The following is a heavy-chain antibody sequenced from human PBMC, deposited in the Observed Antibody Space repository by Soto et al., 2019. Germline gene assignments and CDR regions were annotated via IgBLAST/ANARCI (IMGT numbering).Heavy chain of an antibody. J-gene: IGHJ4*02. CDR3: ASSGY. Sequence: SLRLSCVVSGFTFSRYAMHWVRQAPGKGLEWVAVISHDGSEKYYADSVKGRFTISRHNSKNTLYLQMNSLRTEDTAVYYCASSGYWGQGTLVTVSS. D-gene: IGHD3-10*01. V-gene: IGHV3-30-3*01. CDR1: GFTFSRYA. CDR2: ISHDGSEK.